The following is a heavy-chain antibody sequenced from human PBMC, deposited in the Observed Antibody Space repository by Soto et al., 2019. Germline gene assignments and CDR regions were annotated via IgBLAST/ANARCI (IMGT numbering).Heavy chain of an antibody. Sequence: QVQLQESGPGLVKPSETLSLTCTVSGGSISSYYWTWVRQPPGKGLEWIGYVYYTGSTNYNPSLTGRDTISIDTSKTRFSLKLSSVTAAATAVYYCARQRYDIVTGYYNYGMDVWGQGATVTVSS. V-gene: IGHV4-59*08. J-gene: IGHJ6*02. CDR2: VYYTGST. CDR1: GGSISSYY. D-gene: IGHD3-9*01. CDR3: ARQRYDIVTGYYNYGMDV.